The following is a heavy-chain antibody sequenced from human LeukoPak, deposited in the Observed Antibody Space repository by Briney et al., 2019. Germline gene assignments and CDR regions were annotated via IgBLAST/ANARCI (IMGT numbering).Heavy chain of an antibody. V-gene: IGHV4-39*01. Sequence: PSETLSLTCTVSGGSISSSSYYWGWIRQPPGKGLEWIGSIYYSGSTYYSPSLKSRVTISVDTSKNQFSLKLSSVTAADTAVYYYARPVYGDYDDYYYMDVWGKGTTVTVSS. J-gene: IGHJ6*03. D-gene: IGHD4-17*01. CDR1: GGSISSSSYY. CDR2: IYYSGST. CDR3: ARPVYGDYDDYYYMDV.